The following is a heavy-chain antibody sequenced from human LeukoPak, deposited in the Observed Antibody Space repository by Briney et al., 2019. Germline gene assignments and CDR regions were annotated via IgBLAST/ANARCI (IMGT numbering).Heavy chain of an antibody. CDR1: GFTFDDYA. D-gene: IGHD6-13*01. V-gene: IGHV3-9*01. J-gene: IGHJ4*02. CDR2: ISWNSGSI. Sequence: SLRLSCAASGFTFDDYAMHWVRQAPGKGLEWVSGISWNSGSIGYADSVKGRFTISRDNAKNSLYLQMNSLRAEDTALYYCAKQAAAGKPFDYWGQGTLVTVSS. CDR3: AKQAAAGKPFDY.